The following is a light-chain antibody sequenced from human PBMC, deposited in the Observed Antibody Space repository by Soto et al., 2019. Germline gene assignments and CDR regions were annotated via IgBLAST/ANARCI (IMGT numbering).Light chain of an antibody. CDR2: EVN. V-gene: IGLV2-8*01. J-gene: IGLJ1*01. Sequence: QSALTQPPSASGSPGQSVAISCTGTSSDVGASDYVSWYQQHSGKAPKLLLYEVNKRPSGVPDRFSGSKSGNTTSLTVSALQADDEADYYALSHSGSSNVLGTGTKLTVL. CDR1: SSDVGASDY. CDR3: LSHSGSSNV.